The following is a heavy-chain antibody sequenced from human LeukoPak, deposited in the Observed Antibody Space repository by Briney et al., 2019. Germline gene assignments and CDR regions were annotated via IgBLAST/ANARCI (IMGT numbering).Heavy chain of an antibody. J-gene: IGHJ4*02. CDR3: ARGIYSFDY. Sequence: GGSLRLSCAASGFTFSSYAMHWVRQAPGKGLERVAVISYDGSNKYYADSVKGRFTISRDNSKNTLYLQMNSLRAEDTAVYYCARGIYSFDYWGQGTLVTVSS. CDR1: GFTFSSYA. D-gene: IGHD2/OR15-2a*01. CDR2: ISYDGSNK. V-gene: IGHV3-30-3*01.